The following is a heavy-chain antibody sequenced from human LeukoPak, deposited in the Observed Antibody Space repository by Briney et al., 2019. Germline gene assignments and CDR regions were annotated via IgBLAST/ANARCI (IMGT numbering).Heavy chain of an antibody. Sequence: GGSLRLSCAASGFTFDDYAMNWVRQAPGKGLDWFSLISGDGDSTYYAQSVKGRFTISRDNSKNSLYLQMNSLRADDTALYYCVKDHGFCADGVCYPYYYYGMDVWGQGTTVTVSS. D-gene: IGHD2-8*01. V-gene: IGHV3-43*02. CDR2: ISGDGDST. J-gene: IGHJ6*02. CDR3: VKDHGFCADGVCYPYYYYGMDV. CDR1: GFTFDDYA.